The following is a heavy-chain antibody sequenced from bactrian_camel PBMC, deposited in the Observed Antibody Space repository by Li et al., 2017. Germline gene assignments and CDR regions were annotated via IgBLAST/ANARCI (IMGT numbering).Heavy chain of an antibody. Sequence: HVQLVESGGDSVQAGGSLRLSCAVRGDEFSSYSIGWFRQAPGKERQGVAAINRDGPTIYTDSVKGRFTISHDYAKNTVYLQMNSLRPEDAGMYYCAADRGGGRGYCPTRFAKTAFRNWGQGTQVTVS. D-gene: IGHD5*01. CDR1: GDEFSSYS. V-gene: IGHV3S53*01. CDR3: AADRGGGRGYCPTRFAKTAFRN. CDR2: INRDGPT. J-gene: IGHJ4*01.